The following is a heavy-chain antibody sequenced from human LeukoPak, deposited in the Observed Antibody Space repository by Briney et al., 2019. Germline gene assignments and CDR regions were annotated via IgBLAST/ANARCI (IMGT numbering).Heavy chain of an antibody. J-gene: IGHJ4*02. Sequence: GGSLRLSCAASGFTFSSYAMSWVRQAPGKGLEWVSAISGSSGSTYYADSVKGRFTISRDNSKNTLYLQMNSLRAEDTAVYYCAKDHQLYCSGGSCYPELFDYWGQGTLVTVSS. CDR2: ISGSSGST. CDR3: AKDHQLYCSGGSCYPELFDY. V-gene: IGHV3-23*01. D-gene: IGHD2-15*01. CDR1: GFTFSSYA.